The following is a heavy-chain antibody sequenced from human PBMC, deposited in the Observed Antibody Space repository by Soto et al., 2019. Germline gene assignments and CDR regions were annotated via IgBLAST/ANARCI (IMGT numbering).Heavy chain of an antibody. V-gene: IGHV4-61*01. CDR1: GGSVSSGSYY. D-gene: IGHD3-22*01. CDR3: ARETIDYYDSSGYPTRRGRFDY. CDR2: IYYSGST. J-gene: IGHJ4*02. Sequence: PSETLSLTCTVSGGSVSSGSYYWSWIRQPPGKGLEWIGYIYYSGSTNYNPSLKSRVTISVDTSKNQFSLKLSSVTAADTAVYYCARETIDYYDSSGYPTRRGRFDYWGQGTLVTVSS.